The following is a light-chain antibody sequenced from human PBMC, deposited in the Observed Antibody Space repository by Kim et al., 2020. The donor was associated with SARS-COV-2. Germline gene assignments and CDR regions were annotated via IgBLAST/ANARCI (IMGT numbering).Light chain of an antibody. Sequence: QSALTQPASVSGSPGQWITISCTGTSSDVCGSEYVSWYQQYPGKAPKLILYDVSDRPSGVSNRFSGSKSGNTASLTISGLQAEDEADYYCSSYTTTDTLVFGGGTQLTVL. CDR2: DVS. V-gene: IGLV2-14*03. CDR1: SSDVCGSEY. CDR3: SSYTTTDTLV. J-gene: IGLJ3*02.